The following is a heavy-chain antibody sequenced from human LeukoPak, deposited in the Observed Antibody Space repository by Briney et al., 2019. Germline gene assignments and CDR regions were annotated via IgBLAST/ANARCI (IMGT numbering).Heavy chain of an antibody. CDR2: IYYSGST. V-gene: IGHV4-39*07. CDR1: GDSISSSNYN. CDR3: ARLIVPAAIQGIYFYYYGMDV. Sequence: SETLSLTCTVSGDSISSSNYNWGWIRQPPGKGLEWIGSIYYSGSTYYNPSLKSRVTISVDTSKDQFSLKLSSVTAADTAVYYCARLIVPAAIQGIYFYYYGMDVWGQGTTVTVSS. D-gene: IGHD2-2*02. J-gene: IGHJ6*02.